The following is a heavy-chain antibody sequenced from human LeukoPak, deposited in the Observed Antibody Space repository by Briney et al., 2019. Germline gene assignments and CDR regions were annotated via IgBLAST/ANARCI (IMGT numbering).Heavy chain of an antibody. CDR1: GYTFTGYY. J-gene: IGHJ4*02. D-gene: IGHD3-10*01. V-gene: IGHV1-2*02. Sequence: ASVKVSCKASGYTFTGYYMHWVRQAPGQGLEWMGWINPNSGGTNYGQKFQGRVTMTRDTSISTAYMELSRLTSDDTALYYCARGEFDWYFDYWGQGTLVTVSS. CDR2: INPNSGGT. CDR3: ARGEFDWYFDY.